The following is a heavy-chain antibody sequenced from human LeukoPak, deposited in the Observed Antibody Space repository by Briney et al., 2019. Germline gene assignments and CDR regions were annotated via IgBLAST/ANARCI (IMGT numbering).Heavy chain of an antibody. Sequence: SVKVSCKASGGTFSSYAISWVRQAPGQGLEWMGGIIPIFGTANYAQKFQGRVTITADESTSTAYMELSSLRSEDTAVYYCAREITVTTISRFDPWGQGTLVTVSS. CDR2: IIPIFGTA. CDR3: AREITVTTISRFDP. V-gene: IGHV1-69*13. D-gene: IGHD4-17*01. J-gene: IGHJ5*02. CDR1: GGTFSSYA.